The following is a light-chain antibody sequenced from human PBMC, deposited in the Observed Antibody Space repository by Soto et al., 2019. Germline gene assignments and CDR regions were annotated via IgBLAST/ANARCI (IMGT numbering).Light chain of an antibody. CDR1: QSVGNNF. V-gene: IGKV3-20*01. CDR2: HAS. Sequence: EIVLTQSPGTLSLSPGVRAALSCRASQSVGNNFLGWYQQKPGQSPRLLIYHASNRATGIPDRFSGTASGTDFTLTISRLEPEDFAVYYCHQYASSPLTFGGGTKVEIK. CDR3: HQYASSPLT. J-gene: IGKJ4*01.